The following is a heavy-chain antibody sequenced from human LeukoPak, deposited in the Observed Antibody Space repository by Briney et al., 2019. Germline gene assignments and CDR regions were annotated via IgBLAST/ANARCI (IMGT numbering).Heavy chain of an antibody. D-gene: IGHD2-2*01. Sequence: GASVKVPCEASGYTFTSYGINWVRQAPGQGREWMGWMNPNSGNTGYAQKFQGRVTMTRNTSISTAYMELSSLRSEDTAVYYCARGYCSSTSCYYYYYMDVWGKGTTVTVSS. CDR2: MNPNSGNT. CDR1: GYTFTSYG. J-gene: IGHJ6*03. CDR3: ARGYCSSTSCYYYYYMDV. V-gene: IGHV1-8*01.